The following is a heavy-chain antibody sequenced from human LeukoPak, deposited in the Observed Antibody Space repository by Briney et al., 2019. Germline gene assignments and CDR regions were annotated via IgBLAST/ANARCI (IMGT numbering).Heavy chain of an antibody. CDR2: IWHDRSNK. CDR1: GFTFSNYG. V-gene: IGHV3-33*01. D-gene: IGHD5-18*01. Sequence: PGGSLRLSCAASGFTFSNYGMHWVRQAPGKGLEWVAVIWHDRSNKYYADSVKGRFTISRDNSKNTLYLQMNSLRAEDTAVYYCARTNPGYNFDYWGQGTLVTVSS. J-gene: IGHJ4*02. CDR3: ARTNPGYNFDY.